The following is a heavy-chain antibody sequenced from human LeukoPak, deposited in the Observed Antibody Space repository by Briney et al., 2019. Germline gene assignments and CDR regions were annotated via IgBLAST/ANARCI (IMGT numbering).Heavy chain of an antibody. J-gene: IGHJ4*02. CDR3: ARATTVTTSFDY. V-gene: IGHV4-30-4*08. D-gene: IGHD4-17*01. CDR2: IYYSGST. CDR1: GGSISSGDYY. Sequence: SETLSLTCTVSGGSISSGDYYWSWIRQPPGKGLEWIGYIYYSGSTYYNPSLKSRVTTSVDTSKNQFSLKLSSVTAADTAVYYCARATTVTTSFDYWGQGTLVTVSS.